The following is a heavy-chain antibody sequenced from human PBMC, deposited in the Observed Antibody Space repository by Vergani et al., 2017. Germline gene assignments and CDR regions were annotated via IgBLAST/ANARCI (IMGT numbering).Heavy chain of an antibody. D-gene: IGHD1-26*01. V-gene: IGHV2-26*01. CDR2: IFSNDEK. CDR3: ARTRWELLDSFDP. Sequence: QESGPGLVKPSETLSLTCTVSGGSISSHYWSWIRQPPGKALEWLAHIFSNDEKSYSTSLKSRLTISKDTSKSQVVLTMTNMDPVDTATYYCARTRWELLDSFDPWGQGTLVTVSS. CDR1: GGSISSHYW. J-gene: IGHJ5*02.